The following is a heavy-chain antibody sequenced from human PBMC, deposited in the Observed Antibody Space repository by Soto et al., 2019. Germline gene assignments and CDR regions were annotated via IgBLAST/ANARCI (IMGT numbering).Heavy chain of an antibody. D-gene: IGHD2-15*01. CDR1: GYTFTIYA. J-gene: IGHJ6*02. V-gene: IGHV1-3*01. CDR3: AREEDCSGGTCYNSRAYFYYGMDV. CDR2: INAANGNT. Sequence: ASVKVSCKASGYTFTIYAMHWVRQAPGQRLEWMGWINAANGNTKYSQKFQGRVTITRDTSASTAFMELSSLRFEDTAVYYCAREEDCSGGTCYNSRAYFYYGMDVWGQGTTVTVSS.